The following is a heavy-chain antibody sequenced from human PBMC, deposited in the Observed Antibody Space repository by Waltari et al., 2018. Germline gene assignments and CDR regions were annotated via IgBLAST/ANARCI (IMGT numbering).Heavy chain of an antibody. Sequence: EVQLVESGGGLVQPGGSLRLSCAASGFTFSSYWMSWVRQAPGKGLEWVANIKQDGSEKYYVYSVKGRFTISRDNAKNSLYLQMNSLGAEDTAVYYCARGTQGYYDFWSGPEEGAFDIWGQGTMVTVSS. D-gene: IGHD3-3*01. V-gene: IGHV3-7*01. CDR2: IKQDGSEK. CDR1: GFTFSSYW. CDR3: ARGTQGYYDFWSGPEEGAFDI. J-gene: IGHJ3*02.